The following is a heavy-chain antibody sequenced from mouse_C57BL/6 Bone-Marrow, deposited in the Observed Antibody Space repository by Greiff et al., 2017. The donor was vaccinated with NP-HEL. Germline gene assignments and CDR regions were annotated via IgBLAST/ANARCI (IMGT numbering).Heavy chain of an antibody. CDR1: GYTFTSYW. J-gene: IGHJ4*01. D-gene: IGHD1-1*01. CDR2: IDPSDSYP. CDR3: ARASYGSSYYAMDY. Sequence: VQLQQPGAELVMPGASVKLSCKASGYTFTSYWMHWVKQRPGQGLEWIGEIDPSDSYPNYNQKFKGKSTLTVDKSSSTAYMQLSSLTSEDSAVYYCARASYGSSYYAMDYWGQGTSVTVSS. V-gene: IGHV1-69*01.